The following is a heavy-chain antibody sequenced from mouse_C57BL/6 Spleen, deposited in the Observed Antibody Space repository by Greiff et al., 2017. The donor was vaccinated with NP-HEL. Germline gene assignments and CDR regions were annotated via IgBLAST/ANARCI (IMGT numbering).Heavy chain of an antibody. D-gene: IGHD1-1*01. V-gene: IGHV1-74*01. CDR1: GYTFTSYW. CDR2: IHPSDSDT. Sequence: QVQLQQPGAEQVKPGASVKVSCKASGYTFTSYWMHWVKQRPGQGLEWIGRIHPSDSDTNYNQKFKGKATLTVDKSSSTAYMQLSSLTSEDSAVYYCAITTVVASPYYYAMDYWGQGTSVTVSS. J-gene: IGHJ4*01. CDR3: AITTVVASPYYYAMDY.